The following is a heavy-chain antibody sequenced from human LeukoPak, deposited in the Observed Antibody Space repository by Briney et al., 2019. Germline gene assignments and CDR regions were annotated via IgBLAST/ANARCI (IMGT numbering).Heavy chain of an antibody. J-gene: IGHJ4*02. Sequence: ASVKVSCKASGYTFTGYYMHWVRQAPGQGLEWMGWINPNSGGTNYAQKFQGWVTMTRDTSISTAYMELSRPRSDDTAVYYCAREVRAYYYDSSGYSTFDYWGQGTLVTVSS. V-gene: IGHV1-2*04. CDR3: AREVRAYYYDSSGYSTFDY. CDR1: GYTFTGYY. CDR2: INPNSGGT. D-gene: IGHD3-22*01.